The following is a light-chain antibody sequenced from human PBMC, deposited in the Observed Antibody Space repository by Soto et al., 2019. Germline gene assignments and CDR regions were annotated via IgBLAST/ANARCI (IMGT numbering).Light chain of an antibody. J-gene: IGKJ5*01. V-gene: IGKV1-5*03. CDR3: QQYENLPT. CDR2: KAS. Sequence: DIQMTQSPSTVSASVGDRVTITCRASQSISSWLAWYQQKPGKAPKLLIYKASSLESGVPSRFSGSGSGTEFTLTISSLQPEDIATYYCQQYENLPTFGQGTQLEIK. CDR1: QSISSW.